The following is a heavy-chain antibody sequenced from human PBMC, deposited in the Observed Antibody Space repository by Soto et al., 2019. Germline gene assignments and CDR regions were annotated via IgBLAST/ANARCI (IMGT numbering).Heavy chain of an antibody. CDR2: IYYSGST. Sequence: SETLSLTCTVSGGSISSYYWSWIRQPPGKGLEWIGYIYYSGSTNYNPSLKSRVTISVDTSKNQFSLKLSSVTAADTAVYYCARYGYYYYYMDVWGKGTTVTVSS. CDR1: GGSISSYY. D-gene: IGHD4-17*01. CDR3: ARYGYYYYYMDV. V-gene: IGHV4-59*01. J-gene: IGHJ6*03.